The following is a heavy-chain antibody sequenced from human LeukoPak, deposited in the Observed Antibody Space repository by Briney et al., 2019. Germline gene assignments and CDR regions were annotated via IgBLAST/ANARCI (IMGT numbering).Heavy chain of an antibody. CDR2: INHSGST. V-gene: IGHV4-34*01. CDR1: GGSFSGYY. J-gene: IGHJ4*02. D-gene: IGHD6-6*01. CDR3: ARGVYSSSKPNFDY. Sequence: SETLSLTCAVYGGSFSGYYWSWIRQPPGKGLEWIGEINHSGSTNYNPSLESRVTISVDTSKNQFSLKLSSVTAADTAVYYCARGVYSSSKPNFDYWGQGTLDTVSS.